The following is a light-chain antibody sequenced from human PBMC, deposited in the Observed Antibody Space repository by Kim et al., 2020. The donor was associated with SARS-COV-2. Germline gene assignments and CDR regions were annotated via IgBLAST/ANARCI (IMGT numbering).Light chain of an antibody. Sequence: SPRQTARTTWPGETLRKQYAYWYQPKPGQAPVLVIYKDSERPSGSHERCSGSSSGRTVTLTISGVQAEDEADYYCQSADSSGTYIVFGGGTQLTVL. CDR3: QSADSSGTYIV. V-gene: IGLV3-25*03. CDR1: TLRKQY. CDR2: KDS. J-gene: IGLJ2*01.